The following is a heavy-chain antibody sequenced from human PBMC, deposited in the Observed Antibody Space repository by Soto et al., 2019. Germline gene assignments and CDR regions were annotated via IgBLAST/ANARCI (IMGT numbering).Heavy chain of an antibody. Sequence: EVQLVESGGGLVQPGESLRLSCAASGFTFSSYWMHWIRQAPGKGLVWVSRVSSDGSSTVYANSVKGRLTISRDNAKNTLYLKMNRLSDEDTAEYYCARGIPNYSSFDSWGQGTLVTVSS. V-gene: IGHV3-74*01. CDR2: VSSDGSST. J-gene: IGHJ4*02. D-gene: IGHD4-4*01. CDR1: GFTFSSYW. CDR3: ARGIPNYSSFDS.